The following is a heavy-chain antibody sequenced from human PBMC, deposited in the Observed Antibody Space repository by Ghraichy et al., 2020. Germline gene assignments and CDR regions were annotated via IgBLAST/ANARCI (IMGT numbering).Heavy chain of an antibody. CDR1: GFTFSNAW. D-gene: IGHD2-15*01. CDR2: IKSKTDGGTT. J-gene: IGHJ6*02. CDR3: TTVILHYYYGMDV. Sequence: LSLTCAASGFTFSNAWMSWVRQAPGKGLEWVGRIKSKTDGGTTDYAAPVKGRFTISRDDSKNTLYLQMNSLKTEDTAVYYCTTVILHYYYGMDVWGQGTTVTVSS. V-gene: IGHV3-15*01.